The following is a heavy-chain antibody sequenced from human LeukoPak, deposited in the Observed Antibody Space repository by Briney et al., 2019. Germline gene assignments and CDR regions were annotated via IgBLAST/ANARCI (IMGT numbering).Heavy chain of an antibody. CDR2: IYYSGST. CDR1: GGSISSSNW. J-gene: IGHJ1*01. D-gene: IGHD6-13*01. CDR3: ARIGAAAGDGRYFQH. V-gene: IGHV4-4*02. Sequence: SGTLSLTCAVSGGSISSSNWWSWVRQHPGKGLEWIGYIYYSGSTYYNPFLKSRVTISVDTSKNQFSLKLSSVTAADTAVYYCARIGAAAGDGRYFQHWGQGTLVTVSS.